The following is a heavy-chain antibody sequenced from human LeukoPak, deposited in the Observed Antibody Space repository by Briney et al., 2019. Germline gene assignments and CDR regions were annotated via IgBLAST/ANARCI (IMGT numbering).Heavy chain of an antibody. D-gene: IGHD3-22*01. CDR3: ARGSYYDSSGSL. Sequence: SVKVFCKASGGTFSSYAISWVRQAPGQGLEWMGRIIPIFGTANYAQKFQGRVTITTDESTSTAYMELSSLRSEDTAVYYCARGSYYDSSGSLWGQGTLVTVSS. V-gene: IGHV1-69*05. J-gene: IGHJ4*02. CDR2: IIPIFGTA. CDR1: GGTFSSYA.